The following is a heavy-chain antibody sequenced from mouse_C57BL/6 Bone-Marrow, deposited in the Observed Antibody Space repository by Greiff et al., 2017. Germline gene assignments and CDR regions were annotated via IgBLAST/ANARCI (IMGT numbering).Heavy chain of an antibody. J-gene: IGHJ4*01. CDR2: IRSKSNNYAT. V-gene: IGHV10-1*01. Sequence: GGGLVQPKGSLKLSCAASGFSFNTYAMNWVRQAPGKGLEWVARIRSKSNNYATYYADSVKDRFTISRDDSESMLYLQMNNLKTEDTAMYYRVRHGLLRYAMDYWGQGTSVTVSS. CDR1: GFSFNTYA. CDR3: VRHGLLRYAMDY. D-gene: IGHD2-3*01.